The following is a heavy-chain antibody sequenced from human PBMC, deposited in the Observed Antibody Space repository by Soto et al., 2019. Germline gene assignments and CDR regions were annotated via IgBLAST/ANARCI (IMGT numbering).Heavy chain of an antibody. Sequence: SETLSLTCTVSGGSISSGGYYWSWIRQHPGKGLEWIGYIYYSGSTYYNPSLKSRVTISVDTSKNQFSLKLSSVTAADTAVYYGARVVDELHWFDPWGQGTLVTVSS. CDR1: GGSISSGGYY. J-gene: IGHJ5*02. D-gene: IGHD1-7*01. V-gene: IGHV4-31*03. CDR3: ARVVDELHWFDP. CDR2: IYYSGST.